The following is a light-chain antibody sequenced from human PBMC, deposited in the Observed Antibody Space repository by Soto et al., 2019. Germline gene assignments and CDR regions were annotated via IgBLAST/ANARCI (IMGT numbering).Light chain of an antibody. CDR3: AAWDDSLSGYV. CDR2: RNN. CDR1: SSNIGSDY. Sequence: QSVLTQPPSASGTPGQRVTISCSGSSSNIGSDYVYWYQQFPGTAPKLLIYRNNRRPSGVPDRFSGSKSGTSASLAISGLPSEDEADYYCAAWDDSLSGYVFGTGTKVTVL. J-gene: IGLJ1*01. V-gene: IGLV1-47*01.